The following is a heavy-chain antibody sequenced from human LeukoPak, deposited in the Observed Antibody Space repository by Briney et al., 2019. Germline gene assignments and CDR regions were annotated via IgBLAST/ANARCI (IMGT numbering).Heavy chain of an antibody. CDR1: GGSISSGDYY. V-gene: IGHV4-30-4*02. J-gene: IGHJ4*02. CDR3: ARAYYYGSGSYGLDY. Sequence: SETLSLTCTVSGGSISSGDYYWSWIRQPPGKGLEWIGYIYYSGSTYYNPSLKSRVTISVDTSKNQFSLKLTSVTAADTAVYYCARAYYYGSGSYGLDYWGQGTLVTVSS. D-gene: IGHD3-10*01. CDR2: IYYSGST.